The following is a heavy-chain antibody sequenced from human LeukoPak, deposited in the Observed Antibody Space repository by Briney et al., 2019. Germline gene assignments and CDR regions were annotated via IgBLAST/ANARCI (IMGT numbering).Heavy chain of an antibody. V-gene: IGHV3-74*01. CDR3: ASDCTRSYYYYGMDV. J-gene: IGHJ6*02. Sequence: GGSLRLSCAASGFTFSSYWMHWVRQAPGKGLVWVSRIKSDGSSTSYADSVKGRFTISRDNSKNTLYLQMNSLRAEDTAVYYCASDCTRSYYYYGMDVWGQGTTVTVSS. CDR1: GFTFSSYW. CDR2: IKSDGSST. D-gene: IGHD2-2*01.